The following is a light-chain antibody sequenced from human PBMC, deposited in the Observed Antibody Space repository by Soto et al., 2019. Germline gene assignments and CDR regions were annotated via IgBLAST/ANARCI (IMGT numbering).Light chain of an antibody. CDR2: DTS. CDR1: QTVNNY. Sequence: LTQSPATLSGPPGGRTXXSCRASQTVNNYLAWYQQKPGQAPXLLIYDTSKRAPGVPARFIGSGSGTAFTLTIDIVEPKDYAIYYCQQRSDWRWTFGQGTKV. V-gene: IGKV3-11*01. CDR3: QQRSDWRWT. J-gene: IGKJ1*01.